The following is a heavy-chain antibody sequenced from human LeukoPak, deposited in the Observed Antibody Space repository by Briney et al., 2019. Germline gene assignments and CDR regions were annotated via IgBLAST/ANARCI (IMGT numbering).Heavy chain of an antibody. CDR2: ISGSGGST. V-gene: IGHV3-23*01. CDR1: GFTFSSYA. CDR3: AKDSRSTSCCNWFDP. Sequence: PGGSLRLSCAASGFTFSSYAISWVRQAPGKGLEWVSAISGSGGSTYYADSVKGRFTISRDNSKNTLYLQMNSLRDDDTAVYYCAKDSRSTSCCNWFDPWGQGTLVTVSS. D-gene: IGHD2-2*01. J-gene: IGHJ5*02.